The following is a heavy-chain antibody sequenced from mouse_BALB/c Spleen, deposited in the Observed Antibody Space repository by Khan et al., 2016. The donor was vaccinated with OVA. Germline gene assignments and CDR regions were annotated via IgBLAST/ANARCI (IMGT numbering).Heavy chain of an antibody. Sequence: QVQLKESGPGLVAPSQSLSITCTASGFSFTSYGVHWVRQPPGKGLEWLGVIWAGGSTNNYSNLISNLSIRKDNSQNQVYLKMSSLQADDTAMYYCARIENIWGQGTTLTVSS. CDR1: GFSFTSYG. J-gene: IGHJ2*01. V-gene: IGHV2-9*02. CDR2: IWAGGST. CDR3: ARIENI.